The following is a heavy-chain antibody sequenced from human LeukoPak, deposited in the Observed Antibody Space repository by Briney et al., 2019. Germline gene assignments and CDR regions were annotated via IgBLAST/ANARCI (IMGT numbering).Heavy chain of an antibody. CDR3: ARDLGRAAALPVAFDY. V-gene: IGHV3-30*03. Sequence: PGGSLRLSCVASGFSFSSSWMSWVRQAPGKGLEWVTVISYDGSDKYYADSVKGRFTISRDNSKNTLYLQMNSLRAEDTAVYYCARDLGRAAALPVAFDYWGQGTLVTVSS. CDR1: GFSFSSSW. J-gene: IGHJ4*02. CDR2: ISYDGSDK. D-gene: IGHD6-6*01.